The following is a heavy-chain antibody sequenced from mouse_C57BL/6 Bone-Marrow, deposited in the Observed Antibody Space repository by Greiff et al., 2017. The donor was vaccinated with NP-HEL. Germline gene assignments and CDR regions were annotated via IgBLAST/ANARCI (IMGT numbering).Heavy chain of an antibody. Sequence: VQLQQSGPELVKPGASVKISCKASGYTFTDYYINWVKQRPGQGLEWIGWIFPGRGSTFYNEKFKGKATLTVDKSSSTAYMLLSSLTSYDSAVYFCAREGGYDYADYWGQGTTLTVSS. CDR1: GYTFTDYY. V-gene: IGHV1-75*01. CDR3: AREGGYDYADY. CDR2: IFPGRGST. D-gene: IGHD2-4*01. J-gene: IGHJ2*01.